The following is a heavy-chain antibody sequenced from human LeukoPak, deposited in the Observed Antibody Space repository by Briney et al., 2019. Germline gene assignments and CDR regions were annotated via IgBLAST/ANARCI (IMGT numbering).Heavy chain of an antibody. CDR1: GFIFRSYP. J-gene: IGHJ3*01. D-gene: IGHD1-26*01. V-gene: IGHV3-30*01. Sequence: GGSLRLSCAASGFIFRSYPMHWVRQAPGKGLEGVAVVSYDGSGENYADSVNGRFTISRDNSKNTLYLQMNSLRAEDTAVFYCARDGVGTAFDLWGQGTMVTVSS. CDR3: ARDGVGTAFDL. CDR2: VSYDGSGE.